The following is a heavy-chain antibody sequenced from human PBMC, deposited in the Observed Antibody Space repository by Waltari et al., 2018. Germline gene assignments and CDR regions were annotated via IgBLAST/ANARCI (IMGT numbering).Heavy chain of an antibody. CDR2: INHSGST. Sequence: QVQLQQWGAGLLKPSETLSLTCAVYGGSFSGYYWSWIRQPPGKGLEWIGEINHSGSTNYNPSLKSRVTISVDTSKNQFSLKLSSVTAADTAVYYCARDLRGFFDYWGQGTLVTVSS. D-gene: IGHD3-16*01. CDR3: ARDLRGFFDY. J-gene: IGHJ4*02. V-gene: IGHV4-34*01. CDR1: GGSFSGYY.